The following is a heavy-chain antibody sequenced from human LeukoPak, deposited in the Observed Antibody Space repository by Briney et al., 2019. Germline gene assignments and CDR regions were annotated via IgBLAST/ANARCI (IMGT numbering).Heavy chain of an antibody. CDR2: ISWDGGST. V-gene: IGHV3-43D*04. J-gene: IGHJ4*02. Sequence: GGSLRLSCAASGFTFDDYAMHCVRQAPGKGLEWVSLISWDGGSTYYADSVKGRFTISRDNSKNSLYLQMNSLRAEDTALYYCAKDIGGSGRNGMGFDYWGQGTLVTVSS. D-gene: IGHD1-1*01. CDR3: AKDIGGSGRNGMGFDY. CDR1: GFTFDDYA.